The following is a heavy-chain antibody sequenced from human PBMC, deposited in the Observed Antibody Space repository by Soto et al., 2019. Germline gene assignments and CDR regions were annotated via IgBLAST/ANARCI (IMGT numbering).Heavy chain of an antibody. V-gene: IGHV4-61*08. J-gene: IGHJ5*02. Sequence: SETLSLTCTVSGGSVSSGDYYWSWIRQPPGKGLEWVGYIYYSGNTNYNPSLKSRVIISVDTSKNLFSLKLTSVTAADTAVYYCARIPVDTSMIYWLDPWGQGTLVTVSS. CDR1: GGSVSSGDYY. CDR2: IYYSGNT. CDR3: ARIPVDTSMIYWLDP. D-gene: IGHD5-18*01.